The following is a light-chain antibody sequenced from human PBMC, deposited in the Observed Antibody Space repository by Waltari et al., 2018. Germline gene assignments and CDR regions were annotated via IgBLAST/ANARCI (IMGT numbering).Light chain of an antibody. CDR3: QQYNSWPPYT. V-gene: IGKV3-15*01. CDR2: GAS. CDR1: QGVSSN. Sequence: EIVMTQSPAPLSVSPGERPPPPCRASQGVSSNLAWYQQKPGQAPRLLIYGASSRATGIPGRFSGSGSGTDFTLTISSLQSEDFAVYYCQQYNSWPPYTFGQGTKLQIK. J-gene: IGKJ2*01.